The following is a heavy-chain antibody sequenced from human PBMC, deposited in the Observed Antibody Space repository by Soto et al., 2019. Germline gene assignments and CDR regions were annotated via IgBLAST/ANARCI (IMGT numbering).Heavy chain of an antibody. CDR2: MFYSGLT. D-gene: IGHD2-15*01. CDR3: APLSVSLSGPYGIHV. J-gene: IGHJ6*02. Sequence: SETLSLTCSVSGYSVTSSDYYWAWIRQPPGKGLEWIGSMFYSGLTYYNPSLKSRVTLSVDTSKNQFPVRLNSVTAADTAVYYCAPLSVSLSGPYGIHVWGQGTTVTVSS. V-gene: IGHV4-39*01. CDR1: GYSVTSSDYY.